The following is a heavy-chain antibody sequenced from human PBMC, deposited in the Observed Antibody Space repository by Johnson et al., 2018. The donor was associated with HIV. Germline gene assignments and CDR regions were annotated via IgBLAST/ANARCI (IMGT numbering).Heavy chain of an antibody. D-gene: IGHD6-19*01. Sequence: VQLVESGGGLVQPGRSLRLSCAASGFTFDDYAMHWVRQAPGKGLEWVSGISWNSGSIGYADSVKGRFTISRDNAKNSLYLQMNSLRAEDTALYYCAKEASSGPDAVDIWGQGTMVTVSS. CDR1: GFTFDDYA. J-gene: IGHJ3*02. V-gene: IGHV3-9*01. CDR3: AKEASSGPDAVDI. CDR2: ISWNSGSI.